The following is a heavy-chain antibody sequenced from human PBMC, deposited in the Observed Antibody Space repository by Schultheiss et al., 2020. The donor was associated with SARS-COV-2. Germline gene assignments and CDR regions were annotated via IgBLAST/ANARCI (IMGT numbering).Heavy chain of an antibody. CDR1: GYTFTGYY. V-gene: IGHV1-2*02. D-gene: IGHD4-23*01. CDR2: INLHSGGS. CDR3: ARANLGGPFDS. Sequence: ASVKVSCKASGYTFTGYYIHWVRQAPGQGLEWMGWINLHSGGSLYGENFQGRVTLTRDTSINTAYMDLNSLRSDDTAVYYCARANLGGPFDSWGQGTLVTVSS. J-gene: IGHJ4*02.